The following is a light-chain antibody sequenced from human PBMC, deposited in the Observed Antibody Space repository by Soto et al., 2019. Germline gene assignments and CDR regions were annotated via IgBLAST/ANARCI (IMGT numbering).Light chain of an antibody. CDR3: LLYYNGAWV. J-gene: IGLJ3*02. CDR1: TGAVTSTYY. V-gene: IGLV7-43*01. CDR2: LTS. Sequence: QAVVTQEPSLTVSPGGTVTLTCASSTGAVTSTYYPNWFQQKPGQALRALIYLTSNKHSWTPARFSGSLLGGKAALTLSGVQPEDEAEYYCLLYYNGAWVFGGGTQLTVL.